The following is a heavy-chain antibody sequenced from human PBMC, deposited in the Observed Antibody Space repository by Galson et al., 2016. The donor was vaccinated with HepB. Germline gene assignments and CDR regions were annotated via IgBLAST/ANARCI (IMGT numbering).Heavy chain of an antibody. D-gene: IGHD2-15*01. V-gene: IGHV1-18*01. Sequence: SVKVSCKASGYTFTSYGISWVRQAPGQGLEWMGWISAFNGDTNYAPKLQGRVTMTTDTSTSTAYMELRSLRSDDTAVYNCALSWGGAFAIWGQGTMVTVSS. CDR3: ALSWGGAFAI. CDR1: GYTFTSYG. CDR2: ISAFNGDT. J-gene: IGHJ3*02.